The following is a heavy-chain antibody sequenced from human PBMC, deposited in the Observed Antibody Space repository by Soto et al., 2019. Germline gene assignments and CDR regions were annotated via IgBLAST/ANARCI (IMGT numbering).Heavy chain of an antibody. J-gene: IGHJ4*02. D-gene: IGHD5-12*01. Sequence: EVHVVESGGALVQPGGSLRLSCAVSGFTFSGFWMTWVRQSPGKGLEWVANINHGGGTKYYVDSVKGRFTISRDNAKSSLYLQMNSLRTEDTAVYYCARGGYDFGYEDYWGQGTLVTVSS. CDR1: GFTFSGFW. V-gene: IGHV3-7*01. CDR2: INHGGGTK. CDR3: ARGGYDFGYEDY.